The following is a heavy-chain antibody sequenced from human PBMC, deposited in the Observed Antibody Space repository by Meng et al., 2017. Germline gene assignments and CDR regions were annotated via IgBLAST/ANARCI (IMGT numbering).Heavy chain of an antibody. CDR1: GFTFSSYA. CDR3: ARGRRRGVIITGFGSVGGAVDY. V-gene: IGHV3-30*04. J-gene: IGHJ4*02. Sequence: GGSLRLSCAASGFTFSSYAMHWVRQAPGKGLEWVAVISYDGSNKYYADSVKGRFTISRDNSKNTLYLQMNSLRAEDTAAYYCARGRRRGVIITGFGSVGGAVDYWGQGTLVTVSS. CDR2: ISYDGSNK. D-gene: IGHD3-10*01.